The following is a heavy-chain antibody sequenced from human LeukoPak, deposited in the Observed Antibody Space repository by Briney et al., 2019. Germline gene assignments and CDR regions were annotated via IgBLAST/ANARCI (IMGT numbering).Heavy chain of an antibody. CDR3: ARRGGGNLPIDY. CDR2: IWYDGSNK. V-gene: IGHV3-33*01. D-gene: IGHD4-23*01. CDR1: GFTFSSYG. J-gene: IGHJ4*02. Sequence: GRSLRLSCAASGFTFSSYGMHWVRQAPGKGLEWVAVIWYDGSNKYYADSVKGRFTISRDNSKNTLYLQMNSLRAEDTAVYYCARRGGGNLPIDYWGQGTLVTVSS.